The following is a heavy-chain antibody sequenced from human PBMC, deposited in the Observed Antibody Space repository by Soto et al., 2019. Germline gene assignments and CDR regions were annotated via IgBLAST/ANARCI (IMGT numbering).Heavy chain of an antibody. CDR2: IIPIFGTA. CDR1: GSTFSSYA. CDR3: ARDRDIVVVVAVHDAFDI. J-gene: IGHJ3*02. V-gene: IGHV1-69*13. Sequence: ASVKVSCKASGSTFSSYANSWVRQAPGQGLEWMGGIIPIFGTANYAQKFQGRVTITADESTSTAYMELSSLRSEDTAVYYCARDRDIVVVVAVHDAFDIWGQGTMVTVSS. D-gene: IGHD2-15*01.